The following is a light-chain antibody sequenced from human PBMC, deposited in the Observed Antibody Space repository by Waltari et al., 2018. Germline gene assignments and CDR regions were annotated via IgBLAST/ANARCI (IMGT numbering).Light chain of an antibody. CDR2: KTS. CDR1: QSINNW. J-gene: IGKJ1*01. Sequence: DIQLAQSPSTLSASVGDRVTLTCRASQSINNWLAWYQQKPGKAPNLIIYKTSNLQSGVPSRFSGSGSGTEFTLTISNLQPDDFATYYCQQYKSFFWTFGQGTKVEI. CDR3: QQYKSFFWT. V-gene: IGKV1-5*03.